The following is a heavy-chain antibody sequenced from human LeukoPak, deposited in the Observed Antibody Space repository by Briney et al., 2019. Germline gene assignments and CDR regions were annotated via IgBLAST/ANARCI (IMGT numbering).Heavy chain of an antibody. V-gene: IGHV3-64D*09. CDR3: VSDRETQVQF. CDR2: ISYNGDST. J-gene: IGHJ3*01. Sequence: GGTLTLSCSGSGFTFRRHNMHWVRQAPGKGLEYVSAISYNGDSTYYVVSVKGRLTISRDNSKITLDLQMGSVGDEDTAVYYCVSDRETQVQFWGPGTLVTVSS. CDR1: GFTFRRHN. D-gene: IGHD4-23*01.